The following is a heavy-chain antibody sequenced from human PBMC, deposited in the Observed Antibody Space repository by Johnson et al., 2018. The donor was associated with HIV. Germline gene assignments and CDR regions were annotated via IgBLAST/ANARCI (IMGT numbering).Heavy chain of an antibody. Sequence: VQLVESGGGLVQPGGSLRLSCAASGFTVSGNYMSWVRQAPGKGLEWVSVIYSGGSTYYADSVKGRFTISRDNSKNTLYLQMNSLRAEDTAVYYCAKVAVATAAGGVPLDIWGPGTIVTVSA. CDR2: IYSGGST. CDR1: GFTVSGNY. D-gene: IGHD6-13*01. CDR3: AKVAVATAAGGVPLDI. V-gene: IGHV3-66*01. J-gene: IGHJ3*02.